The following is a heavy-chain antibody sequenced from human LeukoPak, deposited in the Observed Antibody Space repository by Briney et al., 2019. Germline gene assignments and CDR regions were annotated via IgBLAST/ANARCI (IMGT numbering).Heavy chain of an antibody. CDR3: ARDPMVRGVGARVNWFDP. V-gene: IGHV1-46*01. CDR2: INPSGGST. Sequence: ASVKVSCKASGYTFTSCYMHWVRQAPGQGLEWMGIINPSGGSTSYAQKFQGRVTMTRDTSTSTVYMELSSLRSEDTAVYYCARDPMVRGVGARVNWFDPWGQGTLVTVSS. J-gene: IGHJ5*02. CDR1: GYTFTSCY. D-gene: IGHD3-10*01.